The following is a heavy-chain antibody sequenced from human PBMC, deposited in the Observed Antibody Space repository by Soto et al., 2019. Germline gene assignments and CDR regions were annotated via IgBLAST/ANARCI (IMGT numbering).Heavy chain of an antibody. CDR3: VRHAQWIIRAY. Sequence: QLQLQLSGPGLVKPSETLSLTCIVSGASISSYNYWGWFRQPPGKGLEWIGSIFYSGDIMYNPSRQSRLTLFVDTSKNQFSLKLSSVTAADTAVYYCVRHAQWIIRAYWGQGSLVTVSS. D-gene: IGHD5-12*01. J-gene: IGHJ4*02. V-gene: IGHV4-39*01. CDR1: GASISSYNY. CDR2: IFYSGDI.